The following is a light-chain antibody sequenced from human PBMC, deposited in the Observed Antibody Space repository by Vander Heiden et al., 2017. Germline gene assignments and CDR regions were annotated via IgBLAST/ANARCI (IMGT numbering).Light chain of an antibody. CDR2: DDS. CDR3: PSYDSSVGV. V-gene: IGLV6-57*01. J-gene: IGLJ2*01. Sequence: NCMLTQPHSVSESPGKTVTISCTRSSDSIASNYVQWYQQRQGRSPTTGSVDDSQRPSGVPDRFSGSIYSSYNYASLTISGLKTEDEADYYCPSYDSSVGVFGGGTKLTVL. CDR1: SDSIASNY.